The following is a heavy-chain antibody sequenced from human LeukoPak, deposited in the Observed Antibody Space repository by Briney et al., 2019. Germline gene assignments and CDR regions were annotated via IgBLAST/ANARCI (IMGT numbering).Heavy chain of an antibody. D-gene: IGHD3-10*01. CDR1: GFTFSSYW. J-gene: IGHJ6*03. CDR2: IKQDGSEK. Sequence: GGSLRLSCAASGFTFSSYWMSWVRQAPGKGLEWVANIKQDGSEKYYVDSVKGRFTISRDNSKNTLYLQMNSLRAEDTAVYYCARDHGSGGSYYYYYYYMDVWGKGTTVTISS. CDR3: ARDHGSGGSYYYYYYYMDV. V-gene: IGHV3-7*01.